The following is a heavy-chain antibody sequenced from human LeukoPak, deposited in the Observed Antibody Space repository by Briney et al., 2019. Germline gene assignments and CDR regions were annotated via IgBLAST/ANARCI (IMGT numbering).Heavy chain of an antibody. CDR1: GFTSSSYA. V-gene: IGHV3-23*01. J-gene: IGHJ4*02. CDR3: AKDLVGGSPIY. CDR2: ISGSGGST. Sequence: GGSLRLSCAASGFTSSSYAMSWVRQAPGKGLEWVSAISGSGGSTYYADSVKGRFTISRDNSKNTLYLQMNSLRAEDTAVYHCAKDLVGGSPIYGGQGTLVTVSS. D-gene: IGHD2-15*01.